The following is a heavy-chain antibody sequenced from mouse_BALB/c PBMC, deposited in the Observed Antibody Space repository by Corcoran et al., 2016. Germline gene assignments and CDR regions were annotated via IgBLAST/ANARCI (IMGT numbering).Heavy chain of an antibody. CDR3: ATVVAKGWYFDV. D-gene: IGHD1-1*01. Sequence: EVQLQQSGAELVKPGASVKLSCTASGFNIKDTYMHWVKQRPEQGLEWIGRIDPANGNTKYDPKFQGKATITADKSSNTDYMQLSSLASEDTAVYYSATVVAKGWYFDVGGAGTTVTVSS. CDR1: GFNIKDTY. V-gene: IGHV14-3*02. J-gene: IGHJ1*01. CDR2: IDPANGNT.